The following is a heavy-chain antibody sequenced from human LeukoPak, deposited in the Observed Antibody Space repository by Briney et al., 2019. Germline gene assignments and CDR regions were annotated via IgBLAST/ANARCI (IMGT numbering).Heavy chain of an antibody. CDR3: ARAPLRYFDWLSYYFDY. Sequence: PGGSLRLSGAASGFTFSSYWMHWVRQAPGKGLEWVSSISSSSSYIYYADSVKGRFTISRDNAKNSLYLQMNSLRAEDTAVYYCARAPLRYFDWLSYYFDYWGQGTLVTVSS. CDR2: ISSSSSYI. J-gene: IGHJ4*02. D-gene: IGHD3-9*01. CDR1: GFTFSSYW. V-gene: IGHV3-21*01.